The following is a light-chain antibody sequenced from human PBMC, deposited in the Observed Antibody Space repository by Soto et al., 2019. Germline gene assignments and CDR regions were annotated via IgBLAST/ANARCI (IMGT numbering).Light chain of an antibody. J-gene: IGKJ1*01. V-gene: IGKV3-15*01. CDR3: QQYHNWPA. CDR1: QSVFSS. CDR2: GAA. Sequence: EIVMTQSPATLSVSPGERATLSCRASQSVFSSLAWYQQKPGQAPRLLIYGAATRATGIPARFSGSGSGTEFTLTISGLQSEVFAVYYCQQYHNWPAFGQGTKVEIK.